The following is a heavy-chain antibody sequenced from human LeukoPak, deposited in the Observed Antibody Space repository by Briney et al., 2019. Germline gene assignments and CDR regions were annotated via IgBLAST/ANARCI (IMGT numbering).Heavy chain of an antibody. CDR2: IIPIFGTA. CDR1: GGTFSSYA. CDR3: ARDLEYCSSTSCYEGGDAFDI. J-gene: IGHJ3*02. V-gene: IGHV1-69*13. D-gene: IGHD2-2*01. Sequence: ASVKVSCKASGGTFSSYAIGWVRQAPGQGLEWMGGIIPIFGTANYAQKFQGRVTITADESTSTAYMELSSLRSEDTAVYYCARDLEYCSSTSCYEGGDAFDIWGQGTMVTVSS.